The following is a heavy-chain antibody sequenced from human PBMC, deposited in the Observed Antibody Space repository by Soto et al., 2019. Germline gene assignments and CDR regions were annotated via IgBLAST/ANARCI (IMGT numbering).Heavy chain of an antibody. CDR2: IKSKTDGGTT. CDR1: GFTFSNAW. Sequence: PGGSLRLSCAASGFTFSNAWMNWVRQAPGKGLEWVGRIKSKTDGGTTDYSAPVKGRFTISRDDSKNTLYLQMNSLKTEDTAVYYCTTDRRDRIAAAGTCELGYWGQGTLVTVSS. V-gene: IGHV3-15*07. J-gene: IGHJ4*02. CDR3: TTDRRDRIAAAGTCELGY. D-gene: IGHD6-13*01.